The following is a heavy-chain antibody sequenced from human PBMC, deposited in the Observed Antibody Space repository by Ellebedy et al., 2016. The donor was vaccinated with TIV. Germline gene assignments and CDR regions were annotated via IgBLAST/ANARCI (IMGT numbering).Heavy chain of an antibody. CDR1: GYTFTSYA. D-gene: IGHD2-8*01. J-gene: IGHJ4*02. Sequence: AASVKVSCKASGYTFTSYAMHWVRQAPGQRLEWMGWINAGNGNTKYSQKFQGRVTITRDTSTNTAYMELRSLRSDDTAMYFCARNGGGLGYWGQGTLVTVSS. V-gene: IGHV1-3*01. CDR2: INAGNGNT. CDR3: ARNGGGLGY.